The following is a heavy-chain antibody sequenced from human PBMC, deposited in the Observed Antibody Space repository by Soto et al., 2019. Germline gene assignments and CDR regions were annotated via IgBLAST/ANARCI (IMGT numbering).Heavy chain of an antibody. CDR1: GFTFSSYG. CDR3: AKEDSSSWHYYYGMDV. D-gene: IGHD6-13*01. CDR2: ISYDGSNK. J-gene: IGHJ6*02. V-gene: IGHV3-30*18. Sequence: GGSLRLSCAASGFTFSSYGMNWVRQAPGKGLEWVAVISYDGSNKYYADSVKGRFTISRDSSKNMLYLQMKSLRAEDTAVYYCAKEDSSSWHYYYGMDVWGQGTTVTVSS.